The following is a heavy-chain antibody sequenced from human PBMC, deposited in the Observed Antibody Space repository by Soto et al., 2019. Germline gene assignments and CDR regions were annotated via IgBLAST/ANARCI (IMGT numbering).Heavy chain of an antibody. CDR3: ARDPYSTSNYYYYGMDV. D-gene: IGHD6-6*01. CDR1: GFTFSSYW. CDR2: IKRDGSEK. Sequence: GESLKISCAASGFTFSSYWMSWVRQAPGKGLEWVANIKRDGSEKYYVDSVKGRFTISRDNAKNSLSLQMNSLRAEDTAVYYCARDPYSTSNYYYYGMDVWGQGTTVTVSS. J-gene: IGHJ6*02. V-gene: IGHV3-7*05.